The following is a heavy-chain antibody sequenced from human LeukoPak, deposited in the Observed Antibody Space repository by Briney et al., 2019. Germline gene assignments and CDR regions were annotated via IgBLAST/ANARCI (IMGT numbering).Heavy chain of an antibody. CDR3: ARGGGDVDTAIPPYFDY. Sequence: EGSLRLSCAASGFTFDDYGMSWVRQAPGKGLEWVSGINWNGGSTGYADSVKGRFTISRDNAKNSLYLQMNSLRAEDTALYYCARGGGDVDTAIPPYFDYWGQGTLVTVSS. CDR1: GFTFDDYG. V-gene: IGHV3-20*04. CDR2: INWNGGST. J-gene: IGHJ4*02. D-gene: IGHD5-18*01.